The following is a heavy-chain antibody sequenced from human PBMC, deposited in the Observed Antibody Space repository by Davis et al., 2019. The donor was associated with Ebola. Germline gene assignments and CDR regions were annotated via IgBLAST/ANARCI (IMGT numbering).Heavy chain of an antibody. CDR2: ISGGSSTI. Sequence: GESLKISCAASGFTFSSYSMNWVRQAPGKGLEWVSYISGGSSTIYYADSVKGRFTISRDNAKNSLYLQMNSLRDEDTAVYYCARVRRPAAIGYYYYGMDVWGQGTTVTVSS. D-gene: IGHD2-2*01. CDR1: GFTFSSYS. V-gene: IGHV3-48*02. J-gene: IGHJ6*02. CDR3: ARVRRPAAIGYYYYGMDV.